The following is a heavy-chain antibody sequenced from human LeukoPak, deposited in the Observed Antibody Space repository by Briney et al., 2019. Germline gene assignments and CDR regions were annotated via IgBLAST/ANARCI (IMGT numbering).Heavy chain of an antibody. CDR2: IYYSGST. CDR3: ARGYYDILTGYYIGYFDY. V-gene: IGHV4-39*07. J-gene: IGHJ4*02. Sequence: SETLSLTCTVSGGSISSSSYYWGWIRQPPGKGLEWIGSIYYSGSTYYNPSLKSRVTISVDTSKNQFSLKLSSVTAADTAVYYCARGYYDILTGYYIGYFDYWGQGTLVTVSS. D-gene: IGHD3-9*01. CDR1: GGSISSSSYY.